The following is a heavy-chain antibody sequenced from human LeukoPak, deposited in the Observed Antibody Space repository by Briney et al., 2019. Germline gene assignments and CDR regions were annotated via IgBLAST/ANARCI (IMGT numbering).Heavy chain of an antibody. V-gene: IGHV1-69*13. CDR3: ARRSTSKVADYYYGMDV. CDR2: IIPIFGTA. Sequence: GASVKVSCKASGGTFSSYVISWVRQAPGQGLEWMGGIIPIFGTANYAQKFQGRVTITADESTSTAYMELSSLRSEDTAVYYCARRSTSKVADYYYGMDVWGQGTTVTVSS. D-gene: IGHD2-15*01. CDR1: GGTFSSYV. J-gene: IGHJ6*02.